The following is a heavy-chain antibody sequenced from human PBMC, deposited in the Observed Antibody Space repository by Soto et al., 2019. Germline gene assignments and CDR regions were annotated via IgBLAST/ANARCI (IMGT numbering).Heavy chain of an antibody. J-gene: IGHJ3*02. Sequence: PGESLKISCKGSGYSFTSYWIGWVRQMPGKGLEWMGIIYPGDSDTRYSPSFQGQVTISADKSISTAYLQWSSLKASDTAMYYCARSSDSSGSLGPFDAFDIWGQGTMVT. CDR1: GYSFTSYW. CDR2: IYPGDSDT. D-gene: IGHD3-22*01. V-gene: IGHV5-51*01. CDR3: ARSSDSSGSLGPFDAFDI.